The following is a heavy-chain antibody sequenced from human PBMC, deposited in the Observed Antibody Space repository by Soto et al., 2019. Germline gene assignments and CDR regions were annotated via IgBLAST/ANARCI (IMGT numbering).Heavy chain of an antibody. V-gene: IGHV4-34*01. CDR3: ARAKTAMAP. D-gene: IGHD5-18*01. J-gene: IGHJ5*02. CDR2: INHSGST. CDR1: GGSFSGYY. Sequence: SETLSLTCAVYGGSFSGYYWSWIRQPPGKGLEWIGEINHSGSTNYNPSLKSRVTISVDTSKNQFSLKLSSLTAADTAVYYCARAKTAMAPWGQGTLVTVSS.